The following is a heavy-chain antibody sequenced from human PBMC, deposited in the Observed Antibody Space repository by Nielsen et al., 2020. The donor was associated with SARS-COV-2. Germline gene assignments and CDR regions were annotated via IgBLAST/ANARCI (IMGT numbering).Heavy chain of an antibody. V-gene: IGHV6-1*01. CDR3: TRDPGYYHGMDV. CDR1: GDSVSSSSVA. J-gene: IGHJ6*02. CDR2: IYYRSKWFY. Sequence: SQTLSLTCVISGDSVSSSSVAWNWIRQSPSRGLEWLGRIYYRSKWFYEYATFVRGRITIDPDTSKNHFSLHLNSVTSEDTAMYYCTRDPGYYHGMDVWGQGTTVIVSS.